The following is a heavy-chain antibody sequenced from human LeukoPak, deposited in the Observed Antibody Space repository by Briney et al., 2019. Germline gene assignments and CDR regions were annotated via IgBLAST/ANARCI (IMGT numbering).Heavy chain of an antibody. V-gene: IGHV3-23*01. J-gene: IGHJ4*02. Sequence: GGSLRLSCVASGFTFSTYGMSWVRQAPGKGLEWVSAISGSGGSTYYADSVKGRFTISRDNAKNTLYLQRNSLRAEDTAVYYCARSHSGSYLYYWGQGTLVTVSS. D-gene: IGHD1-26*01. CDR2: ISGSGGST. CDR3: ARSHSGSYLYY. CDR1: GFTFSTYG.